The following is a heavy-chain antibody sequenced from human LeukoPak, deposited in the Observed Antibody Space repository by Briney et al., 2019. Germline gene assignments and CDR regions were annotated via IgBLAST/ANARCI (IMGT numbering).Heavy chain of an antibody. CDR1: GNTFTAYY. D-gene: IGHD3-22*01. V-gene: IGHV1-2*02. CDR2: INPNSGST. J-gene: IGHJ4*02. Sequence: ASVKVSCKASGNTFTAYYMYWVRQAPGQGLEWMGWINPNSGSTKSAQKFQGRVTMTRDTSISTAYMELSRLISDDTAVYYCARAGYYATSGPDYWGQGTLVTVSS. CDR3: ARAGYYATSGPDY.